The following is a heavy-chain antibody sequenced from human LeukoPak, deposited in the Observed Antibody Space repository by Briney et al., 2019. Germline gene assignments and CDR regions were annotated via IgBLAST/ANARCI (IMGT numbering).Heavy chain of an antibody. Sequence: GGSLRLSCAASGFTFSSYAMSWVRQAPGKGLEWVSSISGSGGTTYYADSVKGRFTISRDNSKNTLYLQMNSLRAEDTAIYYCASSGSYYFPFDYWGQGTQVTVSS. V-gene: IGHV3-23*01. CDR3: ASSGSYYFPFDY. CDR1: GFTFSSYA. CDR2: ISGSGGTT. J-gene: IGHJ4*02. D-gene: IGHD3-10*01.